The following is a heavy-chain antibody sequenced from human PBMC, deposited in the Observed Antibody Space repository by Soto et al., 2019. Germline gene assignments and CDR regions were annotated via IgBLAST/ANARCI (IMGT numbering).Heavy chain of an antibody. CDR1: GGTFSSYA. CDR3: AATHQREVRGVIGY. D-gene: IGHD3-10*01. J-gene: IGHJ4*02. V-gene: IGHV1-69*13. Sequence: ASVKVSCKASGGTFSSYAISWVRQAPGQGLEWMGGIIPIFGTANYAQKFQGRVTITADESTSTAYMELSSLRSEDTAVYYCAATHQREVRGVIGYWGQGTLVTVSS. CDR2: IIPIFGTA.